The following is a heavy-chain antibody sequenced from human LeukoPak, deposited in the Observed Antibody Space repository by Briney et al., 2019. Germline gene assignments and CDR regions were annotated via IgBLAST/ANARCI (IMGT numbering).Heavy chain of an antibody. Sequence: GGSLRLSCAASGFTVSSNYMSWVRQAPGKGLEWVSVMYSGGSTYYADSVKGRFTISRDNSKNTLYLQMNSLRAEDTAVYYCARAGTTGDFDYWGQGSLVTVSS. D-gene: IGHD4-11*01. J-gene: IGHJ4*02. CDR2: MYSGGST. CDR1: GFTVSSNY. CDR3: ARAGTTGDFDY. V-gene: IGHV3-53*01.